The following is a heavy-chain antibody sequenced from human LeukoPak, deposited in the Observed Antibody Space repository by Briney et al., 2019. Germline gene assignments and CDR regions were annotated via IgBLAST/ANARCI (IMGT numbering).Heavy chain of an antibody. CDR3: ARGGLRGDY. CDR1: GFTFSSYS. V-gene: IGHV3-48*01. CDR2: ISSSSGTI. J-gene: IGHJ4*02. Sequence: GGSLRLSCAASGFTFSSYSMNWVRQAPGKGLEWVSYISSSSGTIYYADSVKGRFTISRDNAENSLYLQMSSLRAEDTAVYYCARGGLRGDYWGEGTLVTVSS. D-gene: IGHD4-17*01.